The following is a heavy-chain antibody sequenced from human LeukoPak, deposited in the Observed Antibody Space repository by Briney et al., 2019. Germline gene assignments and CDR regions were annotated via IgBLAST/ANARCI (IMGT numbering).Heavy chain of an antibody. V-gene: IGHV4-34*01. J-gene: IGHJ4*02. CDR2: INHSGST. CDR3: ARDWGIRAIFGVVSY. Sequence: SETLSLTCAVYGGSFSGYYWSWIRQPPGKGLEWIGEINHSGSTNYNPSLKSRVTISVDTSTNQFSLKLRSVTAADTAVYYCARDWGIRAIFGVVSYWGQGTLVTVSS. D-gene: IGHD3-3*01. CDR1: GGSFSGYY.